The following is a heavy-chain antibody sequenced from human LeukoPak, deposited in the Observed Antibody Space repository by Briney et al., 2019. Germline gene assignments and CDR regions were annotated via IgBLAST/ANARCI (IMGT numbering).Heavy chain of an antibody. CDR3: AREKSNTNDFWSGLWNYYYYMDV. CDR1: GGSISSYY. D-gene: IGHD3-3*01. CDR2: IYTSGST. Sequence: PSETLSLTCTVSGGSISSYYWSWIRQPAGKGLEWIGRIYTSGSTNYDPSLKSRVTMSVDTSKNQFSLKLSSVTAADTAVYYCAREKSNTNDFWSGLWNYYYYMDVWGKGTTVTVSS. V-gene: IGHV4-4*07. J-gene: IGHJ6*03.